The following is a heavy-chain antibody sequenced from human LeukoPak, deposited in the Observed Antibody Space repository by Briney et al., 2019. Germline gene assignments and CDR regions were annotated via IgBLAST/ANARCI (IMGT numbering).Heavy chain of an antibody. CDR2: LYHSDSA. V-gene: IGHV4-38-2*01. Sequence: SETLSLTCAVSGYSISNGYYWVWIRQPPGRGLEWIGSLYHSDSAYYNTSLRSRVSMSVDTSKNQFSLTLSFVTGAGPAVYYCASQHHSYYYYYIDVWGSGTTVTVSS. CDR3: ASQHHSYYYYYIDV. J-gene: IGHJ6*03. CDR1: GYSISNGYY.